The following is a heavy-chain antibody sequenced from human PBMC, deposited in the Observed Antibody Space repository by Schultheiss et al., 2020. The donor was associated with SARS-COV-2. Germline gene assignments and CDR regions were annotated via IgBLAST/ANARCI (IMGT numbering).Heavy chain of an antibody. CDR1: GFTFSSYA. CDR3: AKRSGSTSYYYYYMDV. CDR2: ISYDGSNK. V-gene: IGHV3-30-3*02. D-gene: IGHD2-2*01. Sequence: GGSLRLSCAASGFTFSSYAMHWVRQAPGKGLEWVAVISYDGSNKYYADSVKGRFTISRDNSKNTLYLQMNSLRAEDTAVYYCAKRSGSTSYYYYYMDVWGKGTTVTVSS. J-gene: IGHJ6*03.